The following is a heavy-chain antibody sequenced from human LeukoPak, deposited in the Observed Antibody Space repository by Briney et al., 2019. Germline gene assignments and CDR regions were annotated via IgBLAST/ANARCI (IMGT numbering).Heavy chain of an antibody. J-gene: IGHJ4*02. CDR3: ARDKNWDLEY. CDR1: GYTFTSYG. Sequence: ASVTVSCTTSGYTFTSYGISWMRQAPGQGLEWMGWISTYNGNTNYAQSLQGRVTMTTDTSTSTAYMELRSLKSDDTAVYYCARDKNWDLEYWGQGTLVTVSS. V-gene: IGHV1-18*01. D-gene: IGHD7-27*01. CDR2: ISTYNGNT.